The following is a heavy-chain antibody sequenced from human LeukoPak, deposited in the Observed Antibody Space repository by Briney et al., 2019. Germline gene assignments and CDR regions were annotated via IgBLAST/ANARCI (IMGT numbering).Heavy chain of an antibody. J-gene: IGHJ6*02. CDR1: GYTFTSYY. CDR2: INPSGGST. V-gene: IGHV1-46*01. Sequence: ASVKVSCTASGYTFTSYYMHWVRQAPGQGLEWMGIINPSGGSTSYAQKFQGRVTMTRDTSTSTVYMELSSLRSEDTAVYYCAIHTVTKDTSADYYYGMDVWGQGTTVTVSS. D-gene: IGHD4-11*01. CDR3: AIHTVTKDTSADYYYGMDV.